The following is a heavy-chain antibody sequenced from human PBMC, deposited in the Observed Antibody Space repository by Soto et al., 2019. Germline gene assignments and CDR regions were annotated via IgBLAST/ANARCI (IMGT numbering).Heavy chain of an antibody. CDR3: ARQPIAVAGTGTDYYYYYGMDV. V-gene: IGHV4-59*08. CDR2: IYYSGST. Sequence: LETLSLTCTVSGGSISSYYWSWIRQPPGKGLEWIGYIYYSGSTNYNPSLKSRVTISVDTSKNQFSLKLSSVTAADTAVYYCARQPIAVAGTGTDYYYYYGMDVWGQGTTVTVSS. J-gene: IGHJ6*02. CDR1: GGSISSYY. D-gene: IGHD6-19*01.